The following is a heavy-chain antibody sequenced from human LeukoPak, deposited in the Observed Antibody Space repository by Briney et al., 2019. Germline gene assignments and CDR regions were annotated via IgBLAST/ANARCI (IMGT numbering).Heavy chain of an antibody. J-gene: IGHJ4*02. CDR2: IYYSGST. V-gene: IGHV4-39*01. Sequence: PSETLSLTCTVSGGSISSSSYYWGWIRQPPGKGLEWIGSIYYSGSTYYNPSLMSRVSMSVDTSNNQLSLKLSSVTASDTAVYYCARRRTAVAGLDYWGQGTLVTVSS. D-gene: IGHD6-19*01. CDR1: GGSISSSSYY. CDR3: ARRRTAVAGLDY.